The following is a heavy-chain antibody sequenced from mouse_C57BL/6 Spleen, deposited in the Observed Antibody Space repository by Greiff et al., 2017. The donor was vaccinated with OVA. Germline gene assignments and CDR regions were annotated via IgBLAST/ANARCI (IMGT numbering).Heavy chain of an antibody. CDR2: IDPSDSYT. CDR3: ARGVSSPAWFAY. V-gene: IGHV1-59*01. D-gene: IGHD1-1*01. CDR1: GYTFTSYW. Sequence: QVQLQQPGAELVRPGPSVTLSCKASGYTFTSYWMHWVKQRPGQGLEWIGVIDPSDSYTNYNQKFKGKATLTVAPSSSTAYMQLRSLTSEDSAVYYSARGVSSPAWFAYWGQGTLGTVSA. J-gene: IGHJ3*01.